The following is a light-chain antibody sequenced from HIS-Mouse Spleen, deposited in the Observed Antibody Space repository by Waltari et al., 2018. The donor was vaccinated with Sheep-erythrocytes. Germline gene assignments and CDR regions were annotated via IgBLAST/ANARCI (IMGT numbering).Light chain of an antibody. J-gene: IGLJ2*01. Sequence: QSALTQPPSVSGSPGQSVTISCTGTSRDVGSYNLVSWYQQPPGTAPKLMIYEVSHRPSGVPDRFSGSKSGNTASLTISGLQAEDEADYYCSLYTSSSTLVFGGGTKLTVL. CDR3: SLYTSSSTLV. V-gene: IGLV2-18*01. CDR2: EVS. CDR1: SRDVGSYNL.